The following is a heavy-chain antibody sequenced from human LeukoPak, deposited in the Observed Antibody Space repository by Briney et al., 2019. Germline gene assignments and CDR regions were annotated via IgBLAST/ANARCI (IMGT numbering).Heavy chain of an antibody. Sequence: ASVKVSCKASGYTFTSNGISWVRQAPGQGLEWMGWISAYNGNTNYAQKLQGRVTMTTDTSTSTAYMELRSLRSDDTAVYYCARDKPQLWINSYYYYGMDVWGQGTTVTVSS. D-gene: IGHD5-18*01. CDR2: ISAYNGNT. CDR3: ARDKPQLWINSYYYYGMDV. CDR1: GYTFTSNG. V-gene: IGHV1-18*01. J-gene: IGHJ6*02.